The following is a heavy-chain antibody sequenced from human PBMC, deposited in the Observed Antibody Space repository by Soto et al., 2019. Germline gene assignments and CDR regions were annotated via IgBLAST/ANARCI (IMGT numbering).Heavy chain of an antibody. J-gene: IGHJ6*02. D-gene: IGHD3-10*01. Sequence: PGGSLRLSCAASGFTFSSYGMHWVRQAPGKGLEWVAVISYDGSNKYYADSVKGRFTISRDNSKNTLYLQMNSLRAEETGVYYCANFGGKAALRDWSVIRERPFYYFGEFKNGYYYYYGMDVWGQGTTVTVSS. CDR3: ANFGGKAALRDWSVIRERPFYYFGEFKNGYYYYYGMDV. CDR2: ISYDGSNK. V-gene: IGHV3-30*18. CDR1: GFTFSSYG.